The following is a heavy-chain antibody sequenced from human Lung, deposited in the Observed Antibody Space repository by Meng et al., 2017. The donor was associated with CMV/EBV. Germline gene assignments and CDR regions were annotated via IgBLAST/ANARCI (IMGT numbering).Heavy chain of an antibody. J-gene: IGHJ1*01. V-gene: IGHV4-4*02. D-gene: IGHD3-10*01. Sequence: VQLTETGPAVVTPSAPLSLPCSVRCDSIPNHNWWAWVRQPPGKGLEWIGEIPQRGSSAYNPSLKSRVSMSIDKSKNQFSLKLTSVTAADTAVYHCLRRSGGSVWGQGTLVTVSS. CDR3: LRRSGGSV. CDR2: IPQRGSS. CDR1: CDSIPNHNW.